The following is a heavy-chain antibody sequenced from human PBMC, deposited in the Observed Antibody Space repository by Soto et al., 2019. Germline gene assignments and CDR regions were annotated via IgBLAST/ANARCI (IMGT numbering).Heavy chain of an antibody. Sequence: ASVKVSCKASGYTFTSYDINWVRQATGQGLEWMGRMNPNSGNTGYAQKFQGRVTMTRNTSISTAYMELSSLRSEDTAVYYCARGAGLHLGELSSPYYYYYYYMDVWGKGTTVTVSS. V-gene: IGHV1-8*01. D-gene: IGHD3-16*02. J-gene: IGHJ6*03. CDR1: GYTFTSYD. CDR2: MNPNSGNT. CDR3: ARGAGLHLGELSSPYYYYYYYMDV.